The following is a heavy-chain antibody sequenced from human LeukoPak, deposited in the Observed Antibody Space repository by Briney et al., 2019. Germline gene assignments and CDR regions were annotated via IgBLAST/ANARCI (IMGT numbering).Heavy chain of an antibody. J-gene: IGHJ6*03. CDR3: ARDPYSGAYYEGYYYYYMDV. D-gene: IGHD1-26*01. CDR2: ISSSGSTI. CDR1: GFTLSSYE. V-gene: IGHV3-48*03. Sequence: GGSLRLSCAASGFTLSSYEMNSGRQAPRKGLERVSYISSSGSTINYADSVKGRFTISRDNAKTSLHLQMNSLRAEDTAVYYCARDPYSGAYYEGYYYYYMDVWGKGTTVTVSS.